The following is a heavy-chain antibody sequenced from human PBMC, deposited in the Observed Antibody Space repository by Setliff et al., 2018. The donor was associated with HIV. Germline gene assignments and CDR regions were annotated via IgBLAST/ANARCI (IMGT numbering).Heavy chain of an antibody. J-gene: IGHJ4*02. CDR1: GFTFNNYW. Sequence: GGSLRLSCAASGFTFNNYWMHWVRQAPGKGLVWVSRIMTDGGVTNYADSVKGRFTISRDNAKNTLYLQMNSLRAEDTAVYYCARDVIYGSGSCDYWGRGTQVTVSS. V-gene: IGHV3-74*01. CDR2: IMTDGGVT. D-gene: IGHD3-10*01. CDR3: ARDVIYGSGSCDY.